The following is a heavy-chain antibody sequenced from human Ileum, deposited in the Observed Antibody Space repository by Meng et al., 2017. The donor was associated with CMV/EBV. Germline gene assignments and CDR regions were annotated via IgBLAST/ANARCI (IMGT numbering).Heavy chain of an antibody. CDR2: VYIGGTT. V-gene: IGHV4-61*02. J-gene: IGHJ4*02. CDR1: GGSISSADYY. Sequence: QVQLQESGPGLVKPSQTLSPTCTVSGGSISSADYYWSWIRQPAGKGLEWIGRVYIGGTTNYNPSLKSRVTISVDTSKNQFFLRLSSVTAADTAVYYCARSTVVTLEDRRDFDYWGQGTLVTVSS. CDR3: ARSTVVTLEDRRDFDY. D-gene: IGHD4-23*01.